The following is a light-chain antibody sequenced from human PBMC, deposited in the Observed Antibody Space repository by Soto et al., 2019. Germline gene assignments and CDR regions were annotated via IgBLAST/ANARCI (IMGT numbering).Light chain of an antibody. Sequence: QSVLTQPASLSGSPGQSITISCTGTSSDVGGYNYVSWYQQHPGKAPKLIIYDVSNRPSGVSTRFSGSKSGNTASLTISGLQAEDEADYYCSSYTSSSTLAVFGGGNKRTVL. CDR2: DVS. CDR3: SSYTSSSTLAV. V-gene: IGLV2-14*01. J-gene: IGLJ2*01. CDR1: SSDVGGYNY.